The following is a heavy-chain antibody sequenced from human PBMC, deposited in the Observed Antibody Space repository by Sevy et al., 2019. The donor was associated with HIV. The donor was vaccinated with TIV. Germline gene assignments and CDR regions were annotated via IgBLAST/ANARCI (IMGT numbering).Heavy chain of an antibody. CDR3: ARLSGMGSGDGPA. Sequence: SETLSLTCTVSGGSISSSSYYWGWIRQPPGKGLEWIGSIYYSGSTYYNPSLKSRVTISVDTSKNQFSLKLSSVTAADTAVYYCARLSGMGSGDGPAWGQGTLVTVSS. J-gene: IGHJ4*02. V-gene: IGHV4-39*01. CDR1: GGSISSSSYY. CDR2: IYYSGST. D-gene: IGHD3-10*01.